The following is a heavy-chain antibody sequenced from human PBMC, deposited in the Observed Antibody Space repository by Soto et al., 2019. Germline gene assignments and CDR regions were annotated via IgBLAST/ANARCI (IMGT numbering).Heavy chain of an antibody. D-gene: IGHD3-3*01. CDR1: GYTFTSYG. J-gene: IGHJ6*02. CDR3: ARVLRTYYDFWSGSEGHYGMDV. CDR2: ISAYNGNT. V-gene: IGHV1-18*04. Sequence: SVKVSCKASGYTFTSYGISWVRQAPGQGLEWMGWISAYNGNTNYAQKLQGRVTMTTDTSTSTAYMELRSLRSDDTAVYYCARVLRTYYDFWSGSEGHYGMDVWGQGTTVTVS.